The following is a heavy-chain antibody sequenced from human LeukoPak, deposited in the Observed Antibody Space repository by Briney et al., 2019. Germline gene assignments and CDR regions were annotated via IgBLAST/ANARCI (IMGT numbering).Heavy chain of an antibody. CDR3: ARGAYDSSAYWAFDI. D-gene: IGHD3-22*01. Sequence: QPGGSLRLSCAASGFTFSGYAMNWVRQAPGKGLEWVSHIYSSDTTYADSVKGRFTISRDNAKNSLYLQMNSLRAEDTAVYHCARGAYDSSAYWAFDIWGQGTMVTVSS. CDR2: IYSSDTT. CDR1: GFTFSGYA. J-gene: IGHJ3*02. V-gene: IGHV3-48*01.